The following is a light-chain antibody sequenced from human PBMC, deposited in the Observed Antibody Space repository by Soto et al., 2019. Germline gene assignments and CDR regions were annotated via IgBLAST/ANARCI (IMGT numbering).Light chain of an antibody. CDR2: DAS. J-gene: IGKJ3*01. V-gene: IGKV1-33*01. Sequence: DIQMTQSPSSLSASVGDRVTITCQASRDITNYLNWYQQKPGKAPKLLIYDASNLETGVPSRFSGSGSGTDFPFTISRLQPEDIATYYCQQYDNLPFTFGPGTKVAIQ. CDR1: RDITNY. CDR3: QQYDNLPFT.